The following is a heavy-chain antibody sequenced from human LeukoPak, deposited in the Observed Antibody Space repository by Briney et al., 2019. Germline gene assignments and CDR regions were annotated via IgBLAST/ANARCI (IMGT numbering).Heavy chain of an antibody. Sequence: SETLSLTRTFSGGSLSSGSYYWRWIRQPAGKGLEWIGRIYTSGSTNYNPSLKSRVTISVDTSKNQFSLKLSSVTAADTAVYYCARDVGAGTFLGWGQGTLVTVSS. CDR2: IYTSGST. D-gene: IGHD1-1*01. J-gene: IGHJ4*02. CDR1: GGSLSSGSYY. CDR3: ARDVGAGTFLG. V-gene: IGHV4-61*02.